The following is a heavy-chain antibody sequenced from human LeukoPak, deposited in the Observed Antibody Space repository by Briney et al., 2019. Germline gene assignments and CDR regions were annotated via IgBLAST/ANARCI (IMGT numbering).Heavy chain of an antibody. Sequence: QAGGSLRLSCAASGFTFSSYWMHWVRQAPGKGLVWVSRIKFDESATNYADSVKGRFTISRDNDRNTVYLQMNSLRGEDTAVYYCARGGRGTYLNDYWGQGTLVTVSS. J-gene: IGHJ4*02. CDR1: GFTFSSYW. D-gene: IGHD1-26*01. CDR3: ARGGRGTYLNDY. V-gene: IGHV3-74*01. CDR2: IKFDESAT.